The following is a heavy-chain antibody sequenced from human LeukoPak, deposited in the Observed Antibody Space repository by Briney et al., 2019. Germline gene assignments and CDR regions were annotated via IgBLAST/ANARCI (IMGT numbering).Heavy chain of an antibody. CDR3: ARAGQFCRGTSCYSRYSYYYFYMDI. CDR2: ISGYNGIT. V-gene: IGHV1-18*04. Sequence: ASVKVSCKASGYTFSSYGVTWVRQAPGQGLEWMGWISGYNGITNYAQKFQGRVTMTTDTSTTTAYMELRSLGSDDTAVYYCARAGQFCRGTSCYSRYSYYYFYMDIWGKGTTVTVSS. J-gene: IGHJ6*03. D-gene: IGHD2-2*01. CDR1: GYTFSSYG.